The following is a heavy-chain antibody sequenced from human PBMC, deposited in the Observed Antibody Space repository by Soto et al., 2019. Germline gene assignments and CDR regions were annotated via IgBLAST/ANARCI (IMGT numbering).Heavy chain of an antibody. Sequence: QVQLVQSGAEMKEPGSSVKVSCKTSGGTFSSPAISWLRRAPGHGLEWMGGIIPLFRTPDYAQTFQGRVIIAADESTSTAYVEQTSLRAEDTAGYYCAGGNDRLQVGGNYYYILDVWGQGTTITVSS. CDR3: AGGNDRLQVGGNYYYILDV. J-gene: IGHJ6*02. D-gene: IGHD4-4*01. CDR1: GGTFSSPA. CDR2: IIPLFRTP. V-gene: IGHV1-69*12.